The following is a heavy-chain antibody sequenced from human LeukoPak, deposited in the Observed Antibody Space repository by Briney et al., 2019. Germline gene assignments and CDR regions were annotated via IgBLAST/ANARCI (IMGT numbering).Heavy chain of an antibody. Sequence: SQTLSLACTVSGGSISSGDYYWSWIRQPPGKGLKWIGYIYYSGSTYYNPSLKSRVTISVDTSKNQFSLKLSSVTAADTAVYYCARDLLNEGNHLDYWGQGTLVTVSS. CDR2: IYYSGST. CDR1: GGSISSGDYY. CDR3: ARDLLNEGNHLDY. J-gene: IGHJ4*02. V-gene: IGHV4-30-4*01. D-gene: IGHD4-23*01.